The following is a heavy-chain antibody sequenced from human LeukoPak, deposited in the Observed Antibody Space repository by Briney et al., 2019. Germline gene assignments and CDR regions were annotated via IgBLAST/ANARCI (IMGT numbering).Heavy chain of an antibody. CDR3: ARDGHNWNYDY. CDR2: IYYSGST. D-gene: IGHD1-20*01. V-gene: IGHV4-59*12. Sequence: SETLSLTCTVSGGSISSYYWSWIRQPPGKGLEWVGYIYYSGSTNYNPSLKSRVTISVDTSKNQFSLKLSSVTAADTAVYYCARDGHNWNYDYWGQGTLVTVSS. J-gene: IGHJ4*02. CDR1: GGSISSYY.